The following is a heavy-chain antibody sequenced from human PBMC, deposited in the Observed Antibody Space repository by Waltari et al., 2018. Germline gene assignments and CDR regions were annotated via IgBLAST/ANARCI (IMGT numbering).Heavy chain of an antibody. D-gene: IGHD4-17*01. Sequence: QVQLQESGPGLVKPSQTLSLTCSVSGGSITSVIYYWTWIRQPAGKGLEWIGRIYTSGNTDYNPSLTSRVTMSMDTSKNQFSLNLSSVTAADTAVYYCARFPRDYSFDYWGQGTLVTVSS. CDR1: GGSITSVIYY. V-gene: IGHV4-61*02. J-gene: IGHJ4*02. CDR3: ARFPRDYSFDY. CDR2: IYTSGNT.